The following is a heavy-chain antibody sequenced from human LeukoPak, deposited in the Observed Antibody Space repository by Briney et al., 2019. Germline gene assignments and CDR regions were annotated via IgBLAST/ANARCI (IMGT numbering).Heavy chain of an antibody. CDR2: ISSSSSTI. Sequence: PGGSLRLSCAASGFTFSSYSVNWVRQAPGKGLEWVSYISSSSSTIYYADSVKGRFTISRDNAKNSLYLQMNSLRAEDTAVYYCARGTRGSYPEPFQHWGQGTLVTVSS. CDR3: ARGTRGSYPEPFQH. D-gene: IGHD1-26*01. CDR1: GFTFSSYS. J-gene: IGHJ1*01. V-gene: IGHV3-48*04.